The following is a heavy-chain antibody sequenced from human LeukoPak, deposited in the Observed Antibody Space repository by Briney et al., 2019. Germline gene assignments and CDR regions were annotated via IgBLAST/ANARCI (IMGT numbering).Heavy chain of an antibody. CDR1: GGPISSSHYY. CDR2: IYYSGST. CDR3: ARSTTGIYSSTPLDY. D-gene: IGHD6-13*01. J-gene: IGHJ4*02. V-gene: IGHV4-39*01. Sequence: SETLSLTCTVSGGPISSSHYYWGWIRQPPGKGLECIGSIYYSGSTFYNPSLRSRVTISVDTSKHQFSLKLSSVTAADTAVYYCARSTTGIYSSTPLDYWGQGTLVTVSS.